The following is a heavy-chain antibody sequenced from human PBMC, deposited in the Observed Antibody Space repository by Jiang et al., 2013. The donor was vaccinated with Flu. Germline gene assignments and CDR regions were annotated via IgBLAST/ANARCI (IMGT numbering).Heavy chain of an antibody. Sequence: SQTLSLTCAISGDSVSSNSAAWNWIRQSPSRGLEWLGRTYYRSKWYNDYAVSVKSRITINPDTSKNQFSLQLNSVTPEDTAVYYCARDLVVVANWNDVYYYYYGMDVWGQGTTVTVS. J-gene: IGHJ6*02. CDR2: TYYRSKWYN. V-gene: IGHV6-1*01. CDR1: GDSVSSNSAA. CDR3: ARDLVVVANWNDVYYYYYGMDV. D-gene: IGHD1-20*01.